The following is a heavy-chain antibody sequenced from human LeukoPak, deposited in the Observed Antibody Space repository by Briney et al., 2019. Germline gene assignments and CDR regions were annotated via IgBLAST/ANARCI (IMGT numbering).Heavy chain of an antibody. V-gene: IGHV1-24*01. CDR3: ATVLSNYRTFDY. CDR2: FDPEDGET. Sequence: ASVKVSCKVSGYTLTELSVHWVRQAPGKGLEWMGGFDPEDGETIYAQKFQGRVTMTEDTSTDTAYMELSSLRSEDTAVYYCATVLSNYRTFDYWGQGTLVTVSS. CDR1: GYTLTELS. D-gene: IGHD2/OR15-2a*01. J-gene: IGHJ4*02.